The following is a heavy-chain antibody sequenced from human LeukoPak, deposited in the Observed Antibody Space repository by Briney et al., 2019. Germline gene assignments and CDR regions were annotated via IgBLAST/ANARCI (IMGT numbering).Heavy chain of an antibody. J-gene: IGHJ4*02. D-gene: IGHD3-22*01. CDR1: GFTVSSNY. CDR2: ISGSGGST. V-gene: IGHV3-23*01. CDR3: AKVSGNSYYYFDY. Sequence: GGSLRLSCAASGFTVSSNYMSWARQAPGKGLEWVSDISGSGGSTYYADSVKGRFTISRDNSKNTLFLQMNSLRADDTAVYYCAKVSGNSYYYFDYWGQGSLVTVSS.